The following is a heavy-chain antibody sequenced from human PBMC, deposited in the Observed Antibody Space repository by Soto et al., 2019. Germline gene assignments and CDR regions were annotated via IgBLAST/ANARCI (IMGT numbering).Heavy chain of an antibody. J-gene: IGHJ5*01. CDR1: GVSVTNGDYY. CDR3: ARQRRGGYCFYS. Sequence: SQSLSLTCAVSGVSVTNGDYYCTWMRQSPGKGLEWFGNIYYTETTNYNPSLNSRLSISIDTSRNQFSRQLSSVTAAYTAIYDCARQRRGGYCFYSWGQGTLVTVSS. V-gene: IGHV4-30-4*01. CDR2: IYYTETT.